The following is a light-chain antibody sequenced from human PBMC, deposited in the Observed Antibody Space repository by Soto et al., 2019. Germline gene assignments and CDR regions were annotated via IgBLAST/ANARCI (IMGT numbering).Light chain of an antibody. CDR1: SSNIGINT. Sequence: QSVLTQPPSASGTPGQRVTISCSGSSSNIGINTVNWYQQLPGTAPKLLIYRTNQRPSGIPDRFSGSKSGTSASLDISGLQSEDEADYYCTAWDGSLDGRVFGGGTKLTVL. J-gene: IGLJ3*02. CDR3: TAWDGSLDGRV. CDR2: RTN. V-gene: IGLV1-44*01.